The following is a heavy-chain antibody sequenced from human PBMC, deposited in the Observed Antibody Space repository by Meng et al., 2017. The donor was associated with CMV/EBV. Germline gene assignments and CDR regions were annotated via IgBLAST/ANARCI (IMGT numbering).Heavy chain of an antibody. D-gene: IGHD2/OR15-2a*01. CDR3: ARDSLYGGYYYGMDV. Sequence: GESLKISCAASGFTFSSYGMHWVRQAPGKGLEWVAFIRYDGSNKYYADSVKGRFTISRDNSKNTLYLQMNSLRAEDTAVYYCARDSLYGGYYYGMDVWGQGTTVTVSS. V-gene: IGHV3-30*02. CDR1: GFTFSSYG. CDR2: IRYDGSNK. J-gene: IGHJ6*02.